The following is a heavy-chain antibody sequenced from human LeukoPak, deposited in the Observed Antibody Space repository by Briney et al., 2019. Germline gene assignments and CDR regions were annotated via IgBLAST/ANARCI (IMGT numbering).Heavy chain of an antibody. CDR2: ISKDGNNK. CDR3: AKDGLMRFFDY. D-gene: IGHD2-8*01. Sequence: PGGSLRLSCAASGFIFSSYDMYWVRQAPGKGLEWVAVISKDGNNKQYADSVKGRFTISRDNSKNTLYLQMNSLRADDTAVYHCAKDGLMRFFDYWGQGTLVTVSS. V-gene: IGHV3-30*18. CDR1: GFIFSSYD. J-gene: IGHJ4*02.